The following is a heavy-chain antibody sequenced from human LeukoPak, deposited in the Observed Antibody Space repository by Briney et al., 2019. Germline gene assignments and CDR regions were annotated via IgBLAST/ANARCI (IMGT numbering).Heavy chain of an antibody. CDR3: ARDSYSSSWYGWFDP. CDR2: ISAYNGNT. V-gene: IGHV1-18*01. D-gene: IGHD6-13*01. CDR1: GGTFSSYA. J-gene: IGHJ5*02. Sequence: GASVKVSCKASGGTFSSYAISWVRQAPGQGLEWMGWISAYNGNTNYAQKLQGRVTMTTDTSTSTAYMELRSLRSDDTAVYYCARDSYSSSWYGWFDPWGQGTLVTVSS.